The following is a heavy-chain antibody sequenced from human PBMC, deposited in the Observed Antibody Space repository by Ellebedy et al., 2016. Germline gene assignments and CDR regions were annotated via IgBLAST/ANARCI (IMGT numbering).Heavy chain of an antibody. CDR3: ARDLVTMALRFYYFGMDV. V-gene: IGHV3-30*04. D-gene: IGHD3-10*01. CDR2: ISYDGSNK. J-gene: IGHJ6*02. Sequence: GGSLRLXXAATGFTFSNYAMQWVRQAPGKGLEWVAFISYDGSNKYHADSVKGRFTISRDNAKNSVYLQMDSLRAEDTAVYYCARDLVTMALRFYYFGMDVWGQGTTVTVSS. CDR1: GFTFSNYA.